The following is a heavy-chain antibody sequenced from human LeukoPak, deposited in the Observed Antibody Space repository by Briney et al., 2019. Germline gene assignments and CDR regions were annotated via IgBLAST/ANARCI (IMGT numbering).Heavy chain of an antibody. D-gene: IGHD6-6*01. Sequence: PGGSLRLSCAASGFTFSSYWMSWVRQAPGKGLEWVANIKQDGSEKYYVDSVKGRFTISRDNAKNSLYLQMNSLRAEDTAVYYCATFNGFSSFSYYYYMDVWGKGTTVTVSS. CDR1: GFTFSSYW. CDR2: IKQDGSEK. CDR3: ATFNGFSSFSYYYYMDV. J-gene: IGHJ6*03. V-gene: IGHV3-7*01.